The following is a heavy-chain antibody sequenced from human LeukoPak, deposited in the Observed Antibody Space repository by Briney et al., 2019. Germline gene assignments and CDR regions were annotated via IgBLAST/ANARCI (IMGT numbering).Heavy chain of an antibody. CDR1: GDSISSYY. D-gene: IGHD3-10*01. Sequence: PSETLSLTCTVSGDSISSYYWSWIRQPPGKGLEWIGFISYSGSTNYNPSLRSRVTISVDTSKNQFSLKLDSVTAADTAVYFCAREQKGSGSGGYDYWGQGILVIVSS. CDR2: ISYSGST. V-gene: IGHV4-59*01. CDR3: AREQKGSGSGGYDY. J-gene: IGHJ4*02.